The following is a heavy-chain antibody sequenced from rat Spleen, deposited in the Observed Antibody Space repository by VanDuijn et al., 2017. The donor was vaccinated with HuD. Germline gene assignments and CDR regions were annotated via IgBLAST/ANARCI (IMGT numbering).Heavy chain of an antibody. J-gene: IGHJ2*01. CDR3: TRVGTGRNFDY. D-gene: IGHD5-1*01. V-gene: IGHV5-29*01. CDR1: GFTFSNYG. CDR2: INYDATST. Sequence: EVQLVESGGGLVQPGRSLKVSCEASGFTFSNYGMAWVRQAPTKGLEWVATINYDATSTHYRDSVKGRFTISRDNAKSTLFLHMDSLRSEDTATYYCTRVGTGRNFDYWGQGVMVTVSS.